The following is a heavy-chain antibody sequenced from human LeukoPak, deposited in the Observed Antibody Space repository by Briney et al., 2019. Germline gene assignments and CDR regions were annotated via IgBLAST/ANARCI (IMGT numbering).Heavy chain of an antibody. CDR2: FDPEDGET. V-gene: IGHV1-24*01. D-gene: IGHD6-19*01. Sequence: ASVKVSCKVSGYTLSELSMHWVRQAPGKGLEWMGGFDPEDGETIYAQKFQGRVTMTEDTSTDTAYMELSSLRSEDTAVYYCATAAGSGWYLYFDYWGQGTLVTVSS. J-gene: IGHJ4*02. CDR1: GYTLSELS. CDR3: ATAAGSGWYLYFDY.